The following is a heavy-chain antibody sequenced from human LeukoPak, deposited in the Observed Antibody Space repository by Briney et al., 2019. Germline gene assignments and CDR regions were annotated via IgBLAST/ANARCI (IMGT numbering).Heavy chain of an antibody. D-gene: IGHD6-19*01. Sequence: PSETLSLTCTVSGGSISSYYWSWIRQPPGKGLEWTGYIYYSGSTNYNPSLKSRVTISVDTSKNQFSLKLSSVTSADTAVYYFARESSGWYDQYFHHWGQGTLVTVSS. CDR3: ARESSGWYDQYFHH. J-gene: IGHJ1*01. CDR1: GGSISSYY. V-gene: IGHV4-59*01. CDR2: IYYSGST.